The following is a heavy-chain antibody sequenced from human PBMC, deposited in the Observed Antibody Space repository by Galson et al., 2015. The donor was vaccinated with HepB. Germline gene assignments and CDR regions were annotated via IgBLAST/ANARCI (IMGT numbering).Heavy chain of an antibody. J-gene: IGHJ3*02. CDR2: ISSSGSTI. CDR1: GFTFSDFY. CDR3: ASSYGDYLRGYAFDI. D-gene: IGHD4-17*01. V-gene: IGHV3-11*01. Sequence: SLRLSCAASGFTFSDFYMSWIRQAPGKGLGWVSYISSSGSTIYYADSVKGRFTISRDNAKNSLYLQMNSLRAEDTAAYYCASSYGDYLRGYAFDIWGQGTMVTVSS.